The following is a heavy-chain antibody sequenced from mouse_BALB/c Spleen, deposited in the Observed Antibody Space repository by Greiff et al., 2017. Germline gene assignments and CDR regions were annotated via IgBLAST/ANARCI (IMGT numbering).Heavy chain of an antibody. D-gene: IGHD2-14*01. J-gene: IGHJ4*01. CDR1: GYTFTNYW. Sequence: QVQLQQSGAELVRPGTSVKISCKASGYTFTNYWLGWVKQRPGHGLEWIGDIYPGGGYTNYNEKFKGKATLTADTSSSTAYMQLSSLTSEDSAVYVCAKAYYRYDGDAMDYWGQGTSVTVSS. V-gene: IGHV1-63*02. CDR3: AKAYYRYDGDAMDY. CDR2: IYPGGGYT.